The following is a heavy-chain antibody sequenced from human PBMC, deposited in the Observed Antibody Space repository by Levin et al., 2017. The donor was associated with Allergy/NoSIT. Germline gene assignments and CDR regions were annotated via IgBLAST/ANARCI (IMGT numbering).Heavy chain of an antibody. V-gene: IGHV3-7*04. CDR2: IKQDGSER. D-gene: IGHD2-21*02. Sequence: GGSLRLSCAASEFILSSYCMTWVRQVPGEGLQWVANIKQDGSERYNVDSLKGRFSISRDSAKNSLYLQMNNVRAEDTAVYYCARVVSASGLLYGMDVWGQGTTVTVSS. CDR1: EFILSSYC. CDR3: ARVVSASGLLYGMDV. J-gene: IGHJ6*02.